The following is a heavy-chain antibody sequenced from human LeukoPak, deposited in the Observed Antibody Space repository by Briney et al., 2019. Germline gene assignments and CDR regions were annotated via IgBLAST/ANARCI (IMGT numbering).Heavy chain of an antibody. Sequence: PSETLSLTCTASGGSISSSSYYWSWIRQPAGKGLEWIGRIYTSGSTNYNPSLKSRVTMSVDTSKNQFSLKLSSVTAADTAVYYCARWVRRPGQQLGDNWFDPWGQGTLVTVSS. D-gene: IGHD6-13*01. CDR3: ARWVRRPGQQLGDNWFDP. J-gene: IGHJ5*02. V-gene: IGHV4-61*02. CDR1: GGSISSSSYY. CDR2: IYTSGST.